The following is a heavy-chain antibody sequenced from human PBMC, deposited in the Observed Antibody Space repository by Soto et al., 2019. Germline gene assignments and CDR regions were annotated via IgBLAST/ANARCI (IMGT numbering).Heavy chain of an antibody. CDR2: INPNSGGT. D-gene: IGHD5-18*01. CDR3: ARGYSYGYTYFDY. V-gene: IGHV1-2*04. Sequence: ASVKVSCKASGYTFTGYYMHWVRQAPGQGLEWMGWINPNSGGTNYAQKFQGWVTMTRDTSISTAYMELSRLRSDDTAVYYCARGYSYGYTYFDYWGQGTLVPVSS. CDR1: GYTFTGYY. J-gene: IGHJ4*02.